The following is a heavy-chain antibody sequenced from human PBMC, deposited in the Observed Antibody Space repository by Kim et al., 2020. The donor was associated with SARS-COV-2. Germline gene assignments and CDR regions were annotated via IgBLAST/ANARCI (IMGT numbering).Heavy chain of an antibody. CDR1: GFTFSSYA. V-gene: IGHV3-23*01. Sequence: GGSLRLSCAASGFTFSSYAMSWVSQAPGKGLEWVSAIVASGGSTYYADSVKGRFTISRDNSQSTLYLQVNTLRAEDTAVYYCAKDDGYGGNLFDYWGQGT. CDR3: AKDDGYGGNLFDY. CDR2: IVASGGST. D-gene: IGHD4-17*01. J-gene: IGHJ4*02.